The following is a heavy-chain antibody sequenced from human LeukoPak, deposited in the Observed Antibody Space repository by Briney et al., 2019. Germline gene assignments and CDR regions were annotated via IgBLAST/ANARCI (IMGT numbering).Heavy chain of an antibody. CDR2: ITPSGGST. CDR3: ARDGEVASSYGYYYYYMDV. Sequence: ASVKVSCKASGYTFTTYYMHWVRQAPGQGLEWMGIITPSGGSTSYAQKFQGRVTMTRGTSTSTVYMELSSLRSEDTAVYYCARDGEVASSYGYYYYYMDVWGKGTTVTVSS. CDR1: GYTFTTYY. V-gene: IGHV1-46*01. J-gene: IGHJ6*03. D-gene: IGHD5-18*01.